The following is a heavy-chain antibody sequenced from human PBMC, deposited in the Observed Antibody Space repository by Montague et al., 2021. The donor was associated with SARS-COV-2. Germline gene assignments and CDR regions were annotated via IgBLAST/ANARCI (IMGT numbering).Heavy chain of an antibody. CDR1: GFTFSSYS. CDR2: ISSSTNII. CDR3: AKDLVLRAARPDALDV. V-gene: IGHV3-48*04. Sequence: SLRLSCAASGFTFSSYSVNWVRQAPGKGLEWISYISSSTNIIYYADSVKGRFTISRDNARNSLYLQMNSLRVDDTAVYYCAKDLVLRAARPDALDVWDQGTVVTVSS. D-gene: IGHD6-6*01. J-gene: IGHJ3*01.